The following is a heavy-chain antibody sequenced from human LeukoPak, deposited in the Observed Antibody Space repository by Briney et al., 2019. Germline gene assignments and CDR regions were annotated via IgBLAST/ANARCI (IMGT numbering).Heavy chain of an antibody. V-gene: IGHV3-21*01. Sequence: GGSLRLSCAASGFTFSTYSMNWVRQAPGKGLEWVSAISSGSSYIYYADSMKGRFTISRDNAKNSLYLQMNSLRAEDSAVYYCARLGQWLALGYWGQGTLVTVSS. J-gene: IGHJ4*02. CDR3: ARLGQWLALGY. CDR1: GFTFSTYS. D-gene: IGHD6-19*01. CDR2: ISSGSSYI.